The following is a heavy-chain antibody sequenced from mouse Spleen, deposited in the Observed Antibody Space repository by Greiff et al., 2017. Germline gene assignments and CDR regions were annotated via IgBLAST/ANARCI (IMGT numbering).Heavy chain of an antibody. V-gene: IGHV5-9-3*01. Sequence: EVHLVESGGGLVKLGGSLKLSCAASGFTFSSYAMSWVRQTPEKRLEWVATISSGGGNTYYPDSVKGRFTISRDNAKNTLYLQMSSLKSEDTAMYYCARWKGGYFDVWGAGTTVTVSS. J-gene: IGHJ1*01. CDR3: ARWKGGYFDV. CDR2: ISSGGGNT. CDR1: GFTFSSYA.